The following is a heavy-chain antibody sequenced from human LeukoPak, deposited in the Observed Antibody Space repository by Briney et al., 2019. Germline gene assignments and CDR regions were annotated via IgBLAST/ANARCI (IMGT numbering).Heavy chain of an antibody. Sequence: GGSLRLSCAASGFTFNIYVMTWVRQAPGKGLEWVSGISGSGGSTYYADSVKGRFTISRDSSKNTVYLQMNSLRAEDTAIYYCAKVRSTSCKYCFEYWGQGTLVTVSS. V-gene: IGHV3-23*01. CDR1: GFTFNIYV. CDR3: AKVRSTSCKYCFEY. CDR2: ISGSGGST. D-gene: IGHD2-2*01. J-gene: IGHJ4*02.